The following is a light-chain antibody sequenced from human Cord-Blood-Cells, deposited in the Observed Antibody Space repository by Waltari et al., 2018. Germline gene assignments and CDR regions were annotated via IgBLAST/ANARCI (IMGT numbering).Light chain of an antibody. CDR3: AAWDGSLSGWV. CDR1: TPNLGSTY. Sequence: SVLTQPPSASGTPGPMLPLPCSGSTPNLGSTYVSLYLQLPGTAPKLLSYRNNQRPSGVTDRFSGSKSGTSASLAISGLRSEDEADYYCAAWDGSLSGWVFGGGTKLTVL. CDR2: RNN. J-gene: IGLJ3*02. V-gene: IGLV1-47*01.